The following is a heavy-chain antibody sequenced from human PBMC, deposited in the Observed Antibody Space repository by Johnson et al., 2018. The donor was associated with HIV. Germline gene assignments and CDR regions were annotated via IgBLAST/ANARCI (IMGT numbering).Heavy chain of an antibody. Sequence: QVQLVESGGGVVQPGRSLRLSCAASGFTFRSYGMHWVRQAPGKGLEWVAFIRNDGSHGYYTESVKDRFTISRDDSKNTLFLQMNSLRVEDTAVYYCWKDGGSLGELSLHAFDIWGQVTMVSVSS. J-gene: IGHJ3*02. CDR2: IRNDGSHG. CDR1: GFTFRSYG. CDR3: WKDGGSLGELSLHAFDI. V-gene: IGHV3-30*02. D-gene: IGHD3-16*02.